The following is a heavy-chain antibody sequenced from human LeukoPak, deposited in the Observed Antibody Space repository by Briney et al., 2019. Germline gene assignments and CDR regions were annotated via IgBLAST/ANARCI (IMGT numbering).Heavy chain of an antibody. V-gene: IGHV3-21*01. CDR3: ARDHVAFDGTPLDY. CDR1: GFTFHDYG. D-gene: IGHD2/OR15-2a*01. Sequence: PGGSLRLSCAASGFTFHDYGMNWVRQAPGKGLEWVSSISSSSSYIYYADSVKGRFTISRDNAKNSLYLQMNSLRAEDTAVYYCARDHVAFDGTPLDYWGQGTLVTVSS. CDR2: ISSSSSYI. J-gene: IGHJ4*02.